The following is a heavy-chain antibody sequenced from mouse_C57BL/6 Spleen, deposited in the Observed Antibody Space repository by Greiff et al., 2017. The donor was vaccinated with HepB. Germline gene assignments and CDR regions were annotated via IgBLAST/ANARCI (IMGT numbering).Heavy chain of an antibody. Sequence: QVQLQQPGAELVKPGASVKLSCKASGYTFTSYWMQWVKQRPGQGLEWIGEIDPSDSYTNYNQKFKGKAILTVDTSSSTAYMQLSSLTSEDSAVYYCARAPFTTVVATDYWGQGTTLTVSS. J-gene: IGHJ2*01. CDR1: GYTFTSYW. V-gene: IGHV1-50*01. CDR3: ARAPFTTVVATDY. CDR2: IDPSDSYT. D-gene: IGHD1-1*01.